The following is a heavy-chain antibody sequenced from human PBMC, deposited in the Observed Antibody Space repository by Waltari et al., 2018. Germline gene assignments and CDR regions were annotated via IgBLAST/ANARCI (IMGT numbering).Heavy chain of an antibody. CDR1: GFTFSSYA. D-gene: IGHD7-27*01. CDR2: ISGRGVST. CDR3: AKALTGDWYFDL. J-gene: IGHJ2*01. Sequence: EVQLLESGGGLVQPGGSLRLSCAASGFTFSSYAMSWVRQAPGKGLEWVSAISGRGVSTYYADSVKGRFTISRDNSKNTLYLQMNSLRAEDTAVYYCAKALTGDWYFDLWGRGTLVTVSS. V-gene: IGHV3-23*01.